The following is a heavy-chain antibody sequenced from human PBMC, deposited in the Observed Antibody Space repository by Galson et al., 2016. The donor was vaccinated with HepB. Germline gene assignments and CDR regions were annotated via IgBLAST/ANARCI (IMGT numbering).Heavy chain of an antibody. CDR3: ARDGNSYDSLGYYYGMDV. CDR2: IIPIFGTT. D-gene: IGHD5-18*01. J-gene: IGHJ6*02. V-gene: IGHV1-69*13. CDR1: GDSFSSYA. Sequence: SVKVSCKASGDSFSSYAVSWVRQAPGQGLEWMGGIIPIFGTTNYVQKFQGRFTITADGSTSTAYMELSSLRSDDTAVYYCARDGNSYDSLGYYYGMDVWGQGTTVTVSS.